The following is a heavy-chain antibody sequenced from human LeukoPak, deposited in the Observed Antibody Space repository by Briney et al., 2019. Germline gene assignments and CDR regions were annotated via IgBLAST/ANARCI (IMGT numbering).Heavy chain of an antibody. CDR2: VYSSEIT. J-gene: IGHJ4*02. Sequence: PSETLSLTCTVSGGSISSYYWSWIRQPPGKRLEWIGYVYSSEITNYNPSLKSRVTLSLDTSGNQFSLKVTSVTAADTAVYYCARCDSVTALDYWGQGTLVTVSS. CDR1: GGSISSYY. D-gene: IGHD4-17*01. CDR3: ARCDSVTALDY. V-gene: IGHV4-59*01.